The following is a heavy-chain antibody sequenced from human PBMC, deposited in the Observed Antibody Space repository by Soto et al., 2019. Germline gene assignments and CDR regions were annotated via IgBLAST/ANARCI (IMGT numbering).Heavy chain of an antibody. Sequence: WGSLRLSCAASGFTFSSYAMHWVRQAPGKGLEWVAVISYDGSNKYYADSVKGRFTISRDNSKNTLYLQMNSLRAEDTAVYYCARDSYYYDSSGYQQFDPWGQGTLVTVSS. V-gene: IGHV3-30-3*01. J-gene: IGHJ5*02. CDR1: GFTFSSYA. D-gene: IGHD3-22*01. CDR3: ARDSYYYDSSGYQQFDP. CDR2: ISYDGSNK.